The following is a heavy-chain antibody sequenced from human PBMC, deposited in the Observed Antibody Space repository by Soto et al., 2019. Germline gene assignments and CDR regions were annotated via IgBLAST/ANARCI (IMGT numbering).Heavy chain of an antibody. J-gene: IGHJ4*02. V-gene: IGHV1-3*01. D-gene: IGHD4-17*01. Sequence: QVQLVQSGAEVKKPGASVKVSCKASGYSFTSYSMHWVRQAPGQRLEWQGWINAGSGYTKYSQKFQGRVTLTRDTAATTAYMELSRLRSEDTAVYYSASGLPGYFDNWGQGTLVSVPS. CDR1: GYSFTSYS. CDR3: ASGLPGYFDN. CDR2: INAGSGYT.